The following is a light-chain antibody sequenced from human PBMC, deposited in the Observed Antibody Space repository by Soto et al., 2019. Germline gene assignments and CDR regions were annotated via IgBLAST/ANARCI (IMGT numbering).Light chain of an antibody. CDR3: MQGTRSPWT. V-gene: IGKV2-24*01. Sequence: DIVMTQPPLSSPVTLGQPASISCRSSQSLVHSDGNTYLSWLQQRPGQPPRLLISKISDRFSGGPERFRGSGAGTDFTLTSSRVEAEDVGVYYCMQGTRSPWTFGQGTTVEIK. CDR2: KIS. CDR1: QSLVHSDGNTY. J-gene: IGKJ1*01.